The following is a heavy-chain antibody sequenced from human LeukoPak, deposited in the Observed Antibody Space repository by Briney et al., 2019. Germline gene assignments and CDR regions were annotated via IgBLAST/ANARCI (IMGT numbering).Heavy chain of an antibody. D-gene: IGHD5-18*01. V-gene: IGHV3-30*04. CDR3: ARGHSYGFSYYYGMDV. CDR2: ISYDGSNK. J-gene: IGHJ6*02. CDR1: GFTFSNYA. Sequence: GGSLRLSCAASGFTFSNYAMHWVRRAPGKGLEWVAVISYDGSNKYYADSVKGRFTISRDNSKNTLYLQMNSLRAEDTAVYYCARGHSYGFSYYYGMDVWGQGTTVTVSS.